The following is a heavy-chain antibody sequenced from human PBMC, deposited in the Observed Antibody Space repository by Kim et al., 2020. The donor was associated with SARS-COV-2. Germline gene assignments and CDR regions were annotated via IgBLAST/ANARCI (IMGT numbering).Heavy chain of an antibody. J-gene: IGHJ2*01. V-gene: IGHV4-61*02. Sequence: SETLSLTCTVSGGSISSGSYYWSWIRQPAGKGLEWIGRIYTSGSTNYNPSLKSRVTISVDTSKNQFSLKLSSVTAADTAVYYCARGTIAAAEHFDLWGRGTLVTVSS. CDR1: GGSISSGSYY. D-gene: IGHD6-13*01. CDR3: ARGTIAAAEHFDL. CDR2: IYTSGST.